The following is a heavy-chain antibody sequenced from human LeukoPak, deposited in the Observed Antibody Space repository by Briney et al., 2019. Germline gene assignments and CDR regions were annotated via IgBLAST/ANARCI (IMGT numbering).Heavy chain of an antibody. CDR2: IIPIFGTA. Sequence: ASVKVSCKASGGTFSSYAISWVRQAPGQGLEWMGGIIPIFGTANYAQKFQGRVTITADESTSTAYMELSSLRSEDTAVYYCARESSNSMVRGSIGHWGQGTLGNGFS. J-gene: IGHJ1*01. CDR3: ARESSNSMVRGSIGH. CDR1: GGTFSSYA. V-gene: IGHV1-69*13. D-gene: IGHD3-10*01.